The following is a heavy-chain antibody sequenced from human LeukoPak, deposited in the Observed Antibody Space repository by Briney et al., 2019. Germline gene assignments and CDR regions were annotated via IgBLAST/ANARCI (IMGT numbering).Heavy chain of an antibody. D-gene: IGHD2-21*02. CDR3: ARPTDGDSTRYGMDV. Sequence: GGSLRLSCAASGFVVGGNYMSWVRQAPGKGLEWVSVIYSGSSTYYADSVKGRFSTSRDSSTSTLFLQMDSLRVEDTAMYYCARPTDGDSTRYGMDVWGQGTTVIVSS. J-gene: IGHJ6*02. V-gene: IGHV3-53*01. CDR1: GFVVGGNY. CDR2: IYSGSST.